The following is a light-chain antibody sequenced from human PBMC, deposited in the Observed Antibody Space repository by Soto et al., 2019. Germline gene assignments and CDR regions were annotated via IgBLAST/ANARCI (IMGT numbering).Light chain of an antibody. CDR3: QSYDSSLSGNVV. CDR1: SSNIGAGYD. CDR2: GNS. V-gene: IGLV1-40*01. J-gene: IGLJ2*01. Sequence: QSVLTQPPSVSGAPGQRVTISCTGSSSNIGAGYDVYWYQQLPGTAPKLLIYGNSNRPSGVPDRFSGSKSGTSASLAITGLQAEDEADYYGQSYDSSLSGNVVFGGGTKLTVL.